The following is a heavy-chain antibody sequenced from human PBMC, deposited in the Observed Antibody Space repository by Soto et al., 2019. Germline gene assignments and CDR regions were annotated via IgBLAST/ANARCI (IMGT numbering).Heavy chain of an antibody. CDR1: GFSFSTYS. J-gene: IGHJ6*02. V-gene: IGHV3-21*01. D-gene: IGHD2-2*02. Sequence: PGGSLRLCCVGSGFSFSTYSINWVRQAPGKGLEWVSSISSRSDIYYADSVKGRFTISRDNAKNSVSLQMNSLRAEDTAVYYCAREYTAWPLAYGLDVWGQRTTATVS. CDR3: AREYTAWPLAYGLDV. CDR2: ISSRSDI.